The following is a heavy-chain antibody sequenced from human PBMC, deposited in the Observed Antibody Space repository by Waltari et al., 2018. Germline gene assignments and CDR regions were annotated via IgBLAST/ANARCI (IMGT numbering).Heavy chain of an antibody. D-gene: IGHD6-19*01. CDR2: IITIFGTA. J-gene: IGHJ4*02. CDR1: GGTFSSYA. V-gene: IGHV1-69*14. Sequence: QVQLVQSVAEVKKPGSSVRVSCKASGGTFSSYAISWVRQAPGQGLEWMGGIITIFGTANYEQKFQCRVTITADKSTSTDYMELSSLRSEDTAVYYCARGYSSGWYFPFWGQGTLVTVSS. CDR3: ARGYSSGWYFPF.